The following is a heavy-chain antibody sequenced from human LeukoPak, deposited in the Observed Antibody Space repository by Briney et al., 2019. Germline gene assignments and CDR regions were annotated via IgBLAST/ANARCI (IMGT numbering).Heavy chain of an antibody. V-gene: IGHV1-2*02. Sequence: GASVKVSCKASGYTFNGYNMHWVRQAPGQGLEWMGWINPNSGGKNYAQKFQGRVTMTRDTSISTAYMELNRLRSDDTAVYYCARAIEWGPYYFDYWGQGTLVTVSS. J-gene: IGHJ4*02. CDR1: GYTFNGYN. CDR2: INPNSGGK. CDR3: ARAIEWGPYYFDY. D-gene: IGHD5-12*01.